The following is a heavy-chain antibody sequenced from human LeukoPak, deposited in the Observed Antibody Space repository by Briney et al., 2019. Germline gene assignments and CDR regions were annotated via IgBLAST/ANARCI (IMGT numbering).Heavy chain of an antibody. J-gene: IGHJ4*02. D-gene: IGHD6-6*01. V-gene: IGHV3-23*01. CDR1: GFTFSSYA. CDR2: ISGSGGST. Sequence: GGSLRLSCAASGFTFSSYAMSWVRQAPGKGLEWVSAISGSGGSTYYADSVKGQFAISRDNSKNTLYLQMNSLRAEDTAVYYCAKSDFTYSSSSAVGYWGQGTLVTVSS. CDR3: AKSDFTYSSSSAVGY.